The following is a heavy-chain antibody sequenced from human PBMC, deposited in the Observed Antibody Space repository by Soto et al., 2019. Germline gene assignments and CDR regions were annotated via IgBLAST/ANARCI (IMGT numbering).Heavy chain of an antibody. CDR1: GYKFTSYW. D-gene: IGHD3-22*01. CDR2: IFPSDSDT. V-gene: IGHV5-51*01. Sequence: LKISCRTSGYKFTSYWIAWVRQMPGKGLEWMGIIFPSDSDTRYSPSFQGQVTISADRSTSTVFLQWASLKASDTAVYFCARKDKSGYFNWFDPWGQGTLVTVS. CDR3: ARKDKSGYFNWFDP. J-gene: IGHJ5*02.